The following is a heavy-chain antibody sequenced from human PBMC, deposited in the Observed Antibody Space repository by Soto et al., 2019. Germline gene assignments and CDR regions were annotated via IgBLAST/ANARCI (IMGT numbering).Heavy chain of an antibody. V-gene: IGHV1-69*01. CDR1: GGTFSSYA. Sequence: QVQLVQSGSEVKKPGSSVKVSCKASGGTFSSYAISWVRQAPGQGLEWMGGIIPIFGTANYAQKFQGRVTITADESTSTAYMEMSSLRSEATAVDYCARENYDSSGYYYIRYWGQGTLVTVSS. CDR2: IIPIFGTA. J-gene: IGHJ4*02. D-gene: IGHD3-22*01. CDR3: ARENYDSSGYYYIRY.